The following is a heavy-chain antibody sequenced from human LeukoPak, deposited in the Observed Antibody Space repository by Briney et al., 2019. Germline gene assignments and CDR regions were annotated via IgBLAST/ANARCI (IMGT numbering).Heavy chain of an antibody. Sequence: SETLSLTCTVSGGSISSGSYYWSWIRQPAGKGLEWIGRIYTSGSTNYTPSLKRRVTISVATSKNQFPLKLSSVPAADTAVYYCARAQEWFGELWDDYWGQGTLVTVSS. CDR2: IYTSGST. CDR3: ARAQEWFGELWDDY. J-gene: IGHJ4*02. V-gene: IGHV4-61*02. CDR1: GGSISSGSYY. D-gene: IGHD3-10*01.